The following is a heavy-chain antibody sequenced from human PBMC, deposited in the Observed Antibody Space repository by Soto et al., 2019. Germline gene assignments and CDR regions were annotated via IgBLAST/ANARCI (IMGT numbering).Heavy chain of an antibody. J-gene: IGHJ5*02. V-gene: IGHV1-3*01. CDR1: GYTFTRYT. CDR2: INPDNGNT. Sequence: GASVKVSCKASGYTFTRYTMNWVRQAPGQRLEWMGWINPDNGNTKSSQKFQDRVIITRDTSASTAYMDLSSLRSEDTAVYYCARGIATGQLDPCCQATLLTVFS. CDR3: ARGIATGQLDP. D-gene: IGHD2-15*01.